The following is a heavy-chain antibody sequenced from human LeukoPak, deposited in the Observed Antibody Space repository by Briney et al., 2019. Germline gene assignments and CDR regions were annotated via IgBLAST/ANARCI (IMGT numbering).Heavy chain of an antibody. D-gene: IGHD5-12*01. CDR3: ARPTGSWDSGRPGY. CDR2: ISYDGSNK. V-gene: IGHV3-30*04. CDR1: GFTFSSYA. Sequence: GGSLRLSCAASGFTFSSYATHWVRQAPGKGLEWVAVISYDGSNKYYADSVKGRFTISRDNSKNTLYLQMNSLRAEDTAVYYCARPTGSWDSGRPGYWGQGTLVTVSS. J-gene: IGHJ4*02.